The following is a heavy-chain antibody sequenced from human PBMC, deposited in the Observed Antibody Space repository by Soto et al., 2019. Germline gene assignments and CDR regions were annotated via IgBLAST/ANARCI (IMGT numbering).Heavy chain of an antibody. Sequence: SETMSLTCAVSGGSLSSVGYSWSWIRQPPGKGLEWIGYMYHSGSTYYNPSLKSRVTISIDRSKNQFSLKLSSVTAADTAVYYCARVREKPHYYYYYGLDVRGQGTTVTVSS. CDR1: GGSLSSVGYS. CDR3: ARVREKPHYYYYYGLDV. J-gene: IGHJ6*02. V-gene: IGHV4-30-2*01. CDR2: MYHSGST.